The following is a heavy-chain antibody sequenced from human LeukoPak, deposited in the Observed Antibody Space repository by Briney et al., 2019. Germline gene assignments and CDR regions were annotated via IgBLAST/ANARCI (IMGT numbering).Heavy chain of an antibody. Sequence: PSETLSLTCTVSGVSVSSGSYYWSWIRQPPGKGLEWIGYIYYSGSTNYNPSLKSRVTISVDTSKNQFSLKLSSVTAADTAVYYCARSPRGVAATYDYWGQGTLVTVSS. V-gene: IGHV4-61*01. CDR3: ARSPRGVAATYDY. CDR2: IYYSGST. D-gene: IGHD2-15*01. CDR1: GVSVSSGSYY. J-gene: IGHJ4*02.